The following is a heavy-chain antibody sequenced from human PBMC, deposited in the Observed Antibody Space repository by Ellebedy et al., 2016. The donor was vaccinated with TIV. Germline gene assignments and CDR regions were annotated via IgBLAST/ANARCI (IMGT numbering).Heavy chain of an antibody. CDR1: GYSFTSHF. CDR2: IYPGDSNI. D-gene: IGHD5-18*01. V-gene: IGHV5-51*01. Sequence: GESLKISCKGSGYSFTSHFIAWVRQMPGIGLEWMGIIYPGDSNIAYSPSFQGQVTISADKSISTAYLQWSSLKASDTAMYYCARHVTEKDTAMVLGPVDYWGQGTLVTVSS. J-gene: IGHJ4*02. CDR3: ARHVTEKDTAMVLGPVDY.